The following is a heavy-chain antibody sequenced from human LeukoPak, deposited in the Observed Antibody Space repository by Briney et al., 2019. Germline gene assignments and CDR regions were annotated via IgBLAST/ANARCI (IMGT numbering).Heavy chain of an antibody. J-gene: IGHJ6*04. D-gene: IGHD2-2*01. Sequence: PGRSLRLSCAASGFTFSSYAMHWVRQAPGKGLEWVAVISYDGSNKYYADSVKGRSTISRDNSKNTLYLQMNSLRAEDTAVYYCARNRQYQLLSRYYGMDVWGKGTTVTVSS. CDR1: GFTFSSYA. CDR2: ISYDGSNK. CDR3: ARNRQYQLLSRYYGMDV. V-gene: IGHV3-30*04.